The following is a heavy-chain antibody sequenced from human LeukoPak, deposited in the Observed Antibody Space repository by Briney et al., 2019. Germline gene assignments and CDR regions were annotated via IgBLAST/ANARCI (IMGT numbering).Heavy chain of an antibody. J-gene: IGHJ6*02. Sequence: GGSLRLSCAASGFTFTTYSMNWVRQAPGKGLEWVSAISSSSSYIYYADSVKGRFTISRDNAKNSLCLQVNSLRAEDTAVYYCARGLWTAHYYYYYGMDVWGQGTTVTVSS. V-gene: IGHV3-21*01. CDR1: GFTFTTYS. CDR3: ARGLWTAHYYYYYGMDV. D-gene: IGHD3/OR15-3a*01. CDR2: ISSSSSYI.